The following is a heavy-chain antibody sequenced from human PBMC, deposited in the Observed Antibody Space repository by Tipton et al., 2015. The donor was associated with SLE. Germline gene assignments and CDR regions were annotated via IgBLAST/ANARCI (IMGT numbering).Heavy chain of an antibody. CDR1: SDSISSAGYS. V-gene: IGHV4-30-2*01. CDR2: IYHSGGT. Sequence: TLSLTCTISSDSISSAGYSWTWIRQPPGKGLEWIGYIYHSGGTYYNPSLKSRVTISVDRSKNQFSLKLTSVTAADTAVYYCARVRVVAATGWFDSWGQGTLVTVSS. CDR3: ARVRVVAATGWFDS. J-gene: IGHJ5*01. D-gene: IGHD2-15*01.